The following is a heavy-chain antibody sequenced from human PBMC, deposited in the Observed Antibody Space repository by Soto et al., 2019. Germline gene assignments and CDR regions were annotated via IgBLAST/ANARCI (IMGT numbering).Heavy chain of an antibody. D-gene: IGHD3-22*01. J-gene: IGHJ4*02. Sequence: QVQLVESGGGVVQPGRSLRLSCAASGFTFSSYAMHWVRQAPGKGLEWVAVISYDGSNKYYADSVKGRFTISRDNSKNTLYLQMNSLRAEDTAVYYCARERDSSGYYFDYWGQGTLVTVSS. CDR2: ISYDGSNK. CDR3: ARERDSSGYYFDY. V-gene: IGHV3-30-3*01. CDR1: GFTFSSYA.